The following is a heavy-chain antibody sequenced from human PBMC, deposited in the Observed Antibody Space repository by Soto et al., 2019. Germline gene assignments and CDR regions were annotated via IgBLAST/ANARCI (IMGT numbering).Heavy chain of an antibody. Sequence: PGGSLRLSCAASGFTFSSYAMSWVRQAPGKGLEWVSAISGSGGSTYYADSVKGRFAISRDNSKNTLYLQMNSLRAEDTAVYYCARDMGIAVAEGFNYYYGMDVWGQGTTVTVSS. D-gene: IGHD6-19*01. J-gene: IGHJ6*02. CDR1: GFTFSSYA. CDR3: ARDMGIAVAEGFNYYYGMDV. CDR2: ISGSGGST. V-gene: IGHV3-23*01.